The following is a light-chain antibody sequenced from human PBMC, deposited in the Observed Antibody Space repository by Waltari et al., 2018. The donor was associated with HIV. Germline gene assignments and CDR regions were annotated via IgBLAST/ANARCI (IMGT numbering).Light chain of an antibody. V-gene: IGKV3-20*01. Sequence: EIVLTQSPGTLSLSPGERSTLPCRASQSVSSNYIAWYQQEPGQAPRLLIYGASTRITGLPDRFTGSGSGTHFTLTINRLEPEDFAVYYCQQYVSPPYTFGQGTKLEIK. CDR2: GAS. J-gene: IGKJ2*01. CDR3: QQYVSPPYT. CDR1: QSVSSNY.